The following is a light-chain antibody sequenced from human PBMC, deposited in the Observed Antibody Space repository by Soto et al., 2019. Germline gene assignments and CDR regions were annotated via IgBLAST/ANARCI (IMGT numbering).Light chain of an antibody. V-gene: IGKV3-15*01. Sequence: IVMTQSPSTLSVSPGERATLSFSASQSVSSNLAWYQQKPGQPPRLLIYGASTRATAIPARFSGSGSGTEFTPTISSLQSEDFAVYYCQQYNNWPRTFGQGTTVDI. CDR1: QSVSSN. CDR2: GAS. CDR3: QQYNNWPRT. J-gene: IGKJ1*01.